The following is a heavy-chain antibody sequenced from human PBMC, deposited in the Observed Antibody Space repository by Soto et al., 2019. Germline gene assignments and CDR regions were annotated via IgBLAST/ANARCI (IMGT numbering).Heavy chain of an antibody. CDR3: AKVRSGGVIVPCFDS. CDR2: ISASGGST. Sequence: PGGSLRLSCAASGFTFSTYAMSWVRQAPGKGLEWVSVISASGGSTYYADSVKGRFTISRDNSKNTVYLQMNSLRAEDTAIYYSAKVRSGGVIVPCFDSWGKGTLVPVS. CDR1: GFTFSTYA. J-gene: IGHJ4*02. D-gene: IGHD3-16*02. V-gene: IGHV3-23*01.